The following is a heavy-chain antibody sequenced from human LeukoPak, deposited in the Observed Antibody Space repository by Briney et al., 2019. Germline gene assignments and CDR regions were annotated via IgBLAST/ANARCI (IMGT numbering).Heavy chain of an antibody. J-gene: IGHJ4*02. CDR3: AKAPGSGSVMFDY. D-gene: IGHD1-26*01. V-gene: IGHV3-23*01. Sequence: SGGSLRLSCAASGFTFSSYAMSWVRQAPGKGLEWVSAISGSGGSTYYADSVKGRFTISRDNSKNTLYLQMNSLRAEDTAVYYCAKAPGSGSVMFDYWGQGTLVTVSS. CDR1: GFTFSSYA. CDR2: ISGSGGST.